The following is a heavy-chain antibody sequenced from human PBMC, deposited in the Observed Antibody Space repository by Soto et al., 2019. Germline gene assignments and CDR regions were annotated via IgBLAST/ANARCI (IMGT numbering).Heavy chain of an antibody. V-gene: IGHV1-3*01. CDR2: INAGNGNT. J-gene: IGHJ4*02. D-gene: IGHD3-10*01. CDR3: ARKGYFASGIYYFDY. CDR1: GYTFTSYA. Sequence: EASVKVSCKASGYTFTSYAMHWVRQAPGQRLEWMGWINAGNGNTKYSQKFQGRVTITRDTSANTGYMELSSLRSEDTAVFYCARKGYFASGIYYFDYWGQGTLVTVSS.